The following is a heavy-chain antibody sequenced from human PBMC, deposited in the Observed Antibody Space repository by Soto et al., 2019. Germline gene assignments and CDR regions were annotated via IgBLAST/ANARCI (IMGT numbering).Heavy chain of an antibody. V-gene: IGHV4-34*01. CDR1: GWSFSVYY. D-gene: IGHD3-22*01. CDR3: ARENVAPPFTSVVVITGYDY. CDR2: INHSGST. J-gene: IGHJ4*02. Sequence: SETLSLTCAVYGWSFSVYYWSWIRQRPGKGLEWIGEINHSGSTNYNPSLKSRVTISVDTSKNQFSLKLSSVTAADTAVYYCARENVAPPFTSVVVITGYDYWGQGTLVTVSS.